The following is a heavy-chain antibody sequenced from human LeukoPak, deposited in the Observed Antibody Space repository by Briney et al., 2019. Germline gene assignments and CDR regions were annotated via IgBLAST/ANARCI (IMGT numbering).Heavy chain of an antibody. J-gene: IGHJ4*02. CDR2: IKQDGNEK. CDR1: GFTVSSNS. CDR3: ANYMTKDYFDY. D-gene: IGHD4-11*01. Sequence: GGSLRLSCTVSGFTVSSNSMSWVRQAPGKGLEWVASIKQDGNEKYYVDSVKGRFTISRDSAENTLYLQMNSLRADDTAVYYCANYMTKDYFDYWGQGTLVTVSS. V-gene: IGHV3-7*01.